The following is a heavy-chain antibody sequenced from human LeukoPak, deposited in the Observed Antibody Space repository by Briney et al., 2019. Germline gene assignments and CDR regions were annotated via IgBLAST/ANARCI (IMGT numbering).Heavy chain of an antibody. J-gene: IGHJ4*02. Sequence: SQTLSLTCTVSGGSFSSGGYYWSWIRQHPGKGLEWIGYIYYSGSTYYNPSLKSRVTISVDTSKNQFSLKLSSVTAADTAVYYCATNRDSSGYYVDYWGQGTLVTVSS. CDR3: ATNRDSSGYYVDY. V-gene: IGHV4-31*03. CDR1: GGSFSSGGYY. D-gene: IGHD3-22*01. CDR2: IYYSGST.